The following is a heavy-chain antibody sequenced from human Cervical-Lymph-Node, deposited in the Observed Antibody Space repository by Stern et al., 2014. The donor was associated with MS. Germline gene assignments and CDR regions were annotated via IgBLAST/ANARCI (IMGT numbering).Heavy chain of an antibody. D-gene: IGHD4-23*01. CDR3: ARGRGGNYRYYFDY. V-gene: IGHV3-21*01. CDR2: ISSGCSYI. Sequence: VQLVESGGGLVKPGGSLRLSCAASGFTFSSYSMNWVRQAPGKGLEWVASISSGCSYIYYADSLKGRFTISRDNAKNSLYLQMNSLRAEDTAVYYCARGRGGNYRYYFDYWGQGTLVTVSS. J-gene: IGHJ4*02. CDR1: GFTFSSYS.